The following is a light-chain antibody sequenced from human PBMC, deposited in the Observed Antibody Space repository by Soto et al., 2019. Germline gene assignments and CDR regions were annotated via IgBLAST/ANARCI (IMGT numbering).Light chain of an antibody. Sequence: IQMTQSPSTLSASVGDRVTFTCRASQTISTWLAWYQQKPGEAPKLLIYKASTLEVGVPSRFSGSGSGTDFTLTINTLQPADFATYYCQQYNSYPWTFSQGTKV. CDR3: QQYNSYPWT. CDR2: KAS. J-gene: IGKJ1*01. V-gene: IGKV1-5*03. CDR1: QTISTW.